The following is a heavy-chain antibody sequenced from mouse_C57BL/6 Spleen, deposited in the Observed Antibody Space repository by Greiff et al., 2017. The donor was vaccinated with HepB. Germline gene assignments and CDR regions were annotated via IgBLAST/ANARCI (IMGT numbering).Heavy chain of an antibody. D-gene: IGHD4-1*01. V-gene: IGHV1-59*01. CDR1: GYTFTSYW. CDR3: ARWTGTWYFDV. Sequence: VQLQQPGAELVRPGTSVKLSCKASGYTFTSYWMHWVKQRPGQGLEWIGVIDPSDSYTNYNQKFKGKATLTVDTSSSTAYMQLSSLTSEDSAVYYCARWTGTWYFDVWGTGTTVTVSS. J-gene: IGHJ1*03. CDR2: IDPSDSYT.